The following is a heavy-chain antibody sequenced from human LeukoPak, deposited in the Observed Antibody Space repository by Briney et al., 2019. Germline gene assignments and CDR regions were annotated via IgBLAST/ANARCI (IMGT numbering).Heavy chain of an antibody. Sequence: ASVKVSCKASGYTFTGYYLHWVRQAPGQGLEWMGWINPNSGGTSYAQKFQGRVTMTRDTSISTAYMELSRLRSDDTAVYYCASSPSWIQLWSIGYWGQGTLVTVSS. J-gene: IGHJ4*02. CDR2: INPNSGGT. D-gene: IGHD5-18*01. CDR3: ASSPSWIQLWSIGY. V-gene: IGHV1-2*02. CDR1: GYTFTGYY.